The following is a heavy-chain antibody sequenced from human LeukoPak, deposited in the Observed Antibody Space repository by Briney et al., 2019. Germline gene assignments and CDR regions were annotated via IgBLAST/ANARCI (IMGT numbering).Heavy chain of an antibody. CDR2: ISYDGSNK. Sequence: PGGSLRLSCAASGFTFSSYAMHWVRQAPGKGLEWVAVISYDGSNKYYADSVKGRFTISRDNSKNTLYLQMNSLRAEDTAVYYCARVRVGADDYWGQGTLVTVSS. CDR1: GFTFSSYA. CDR3: ARVRVGADDY. D-gene: IGHD2-2*01. V-gene: IGHV3-30-3*01. J-gene: IGHJ4*02.